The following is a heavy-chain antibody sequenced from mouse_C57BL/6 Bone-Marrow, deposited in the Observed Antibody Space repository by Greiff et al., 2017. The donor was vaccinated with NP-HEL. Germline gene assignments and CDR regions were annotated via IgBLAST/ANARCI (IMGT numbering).Heavy chain of an antibody. Sequence: EVQLVESGGGLVKPGGSLKLSCAASGFTFSDYGMHWVRQAPEKGLEWVAYISSGSSTIYYAETVKGRFTISRDNAKNTLFLQVPSLRSEDTAMYYCARLYFDYWGQGTTLTVSS. CDR1: GFTFSDYG. CDR2: ISSGSSTI. CDR3: ARLYFDY. J-gene: IGHJ2*01. V-gene: IGHV5-17*01.